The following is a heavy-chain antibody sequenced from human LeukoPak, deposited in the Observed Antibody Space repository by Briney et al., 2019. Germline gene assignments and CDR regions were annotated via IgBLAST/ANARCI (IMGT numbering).Heavy chain of an antibody. CDR3: ARDRDIVVVPALDY. CDR2: LNPNTGVS. J-gene: IGHJ4*02. CDR1: GYSFTAYF. V-gene: IGHV1-2*02. D-gene: IGHD2-2*01. Sequence: GASVKVSCKASGYSFTAYFIHWLRQAPGQGLEWIGCLNPNTGVSNSTQKFHNRVTLTRGTSITTAYLDLSGLRSDDTAVYYCARDRDIVVVPALDYWGQGTLVTVSS.